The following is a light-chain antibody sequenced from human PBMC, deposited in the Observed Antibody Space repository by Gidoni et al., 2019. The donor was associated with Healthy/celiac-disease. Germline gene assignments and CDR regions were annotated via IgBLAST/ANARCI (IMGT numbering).Light chain of an antibody. Sequence: SSELTQDPAVSVALGQTVRITCQGDSLRTYYASWYQQKPGQAPVLVTSGKNNRPSGIPDRFSGASSGNTASLTITGAQAEDEADYYCNSRDSSGNHLVVFGGGTKLTVL. CDR2: GKN. CDR1: SLRTYY. CDR3: NSRDSSGNHLVV. J-gene: IGLJ2*01. V-gene: IGLV3-19*01.